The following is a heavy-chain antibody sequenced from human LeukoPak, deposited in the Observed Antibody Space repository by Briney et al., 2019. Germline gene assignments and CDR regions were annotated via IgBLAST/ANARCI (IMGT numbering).Heavy chain of an antibody. V-gene: IGHV3-23*01. CDR2: ILSGGGSI. J-gene: IGHJ4*02. CDR1: GFNFGGYS. CDR3: AKDAIYGDGYWEFDY. Sequence: GGSLRLSCAGSGFNFGGYSMSWVRQAPGKGLEWVSGILSGGGSIYYADAVKGRFTISRDNSKSTLYLQMNSLRAEDTAVYYCAKDAIYGDGYWEFDYWGQGTLVTVSS. D-gene: IGHD5-24*01.